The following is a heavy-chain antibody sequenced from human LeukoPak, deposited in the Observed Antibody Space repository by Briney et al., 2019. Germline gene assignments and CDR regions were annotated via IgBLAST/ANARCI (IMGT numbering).Heavy chain of an antibody. CDR2: IYYSGST. J-gene: IGHJ1*01. CDR1: GGSISSSSYY. V-gene: IGHV4-39*07. Sequence: PSETLSLTCTVSGGSISSSSYYWGWIRQPPGKGLEWIGSIYYSGSTYYNPSLKSRVTISVDTSKNQFSLKLSSVTAADTAVYYCARGPSLEGLPTLAEYFQHWGQGTLVTVSS. D-gene: IGHD3-3*01. CDR3: ARGPSLEGLPTLAEYFQH.